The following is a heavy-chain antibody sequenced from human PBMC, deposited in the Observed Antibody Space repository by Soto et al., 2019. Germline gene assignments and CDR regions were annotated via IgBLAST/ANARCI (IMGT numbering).Heavy chain of an antibody. V-gene: IGHV1-2*02. CDR3: ARGAIDHGDF. D-gene: IGHD2-21*01. CDR1: GYTFTAFY. CDR2: LNPNSGDR. J-gene: IGHJ4*02. Sequence: QVQLVQSGPEVKKPGASVRVSRRTAGYTFTAFYIHWVRQAPGQGLEWVGWLNPNSGDRKYAETFQGRVTMTRDAAINTAYLDLKNLRSDDTAIYYCARGAIDHGDFWGQGTLVSVSS.